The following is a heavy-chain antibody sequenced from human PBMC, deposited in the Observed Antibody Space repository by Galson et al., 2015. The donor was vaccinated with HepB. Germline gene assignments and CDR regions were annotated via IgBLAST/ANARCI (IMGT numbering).Heavy chain of an antibody. Sequence: SVKVSCKAAGRFFSAYGISWVRQVPGQGLEWMGGIIAVFGTTHYAQKFQGRVTITADKSTSTVYMELSSLRSEDTAVYYCARDGTYYGYYFDYLGQGTLVTVSS. CDR1: GRFFSAYG. D-gene: IGHD3-10*01. V-gene: IGHV1-69*06. CDR2: IIAVFGTT. J-gene: IGHJ4*02. CDR3: ARDGTYYGYYFDY.